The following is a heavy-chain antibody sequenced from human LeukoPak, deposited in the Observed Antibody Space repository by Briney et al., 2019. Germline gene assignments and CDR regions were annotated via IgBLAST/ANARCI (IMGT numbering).Heavy chain of an antibody. CDR3: ARFAAMADEY. D-gene: IGHD2-2*01. CDR2: INTDTGNP. CDR1: GYTFTNYA. V-gene: IGHV7-4-1*02. J-gene: IGHJ4*02. Sequence: GASVKVSCKASGYTFTNYAINWVRQAPGQGLECMGWINTDTGNPTYAQGFTGRFVFSLNTSISTAYLQISSLKAEDTAVYYCARFAAMADEYWGQGTLVTVSS.